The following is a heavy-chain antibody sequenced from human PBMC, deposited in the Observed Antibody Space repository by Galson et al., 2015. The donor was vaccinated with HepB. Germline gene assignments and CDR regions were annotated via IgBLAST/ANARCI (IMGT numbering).Heavy chain of an antibody. CDR1: GYTFTSYD. CDR2: ISGHNGNT. V-gene: IGHV1-18*04. D-gene: IGHD2-15*01. CDR3: ARETPDTYYFDY. Sequence: SCKASGYTFTSYDINWVRQAPGQGPEWMGWISGHNGNTNYAQKFQGRVTLTRDSSTSTIYMEVSSLRSDDTAVYYCARETPDTYYFDYWGQGTLVTVSS. J-gene: IGHJ4*02.